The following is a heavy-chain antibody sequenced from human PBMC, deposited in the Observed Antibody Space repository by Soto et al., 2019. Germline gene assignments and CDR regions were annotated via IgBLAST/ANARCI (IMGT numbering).Heavy chain of an antibody. D-gene: IGHD3-3*01. V-gene: IGHV4-31*03. J-gene: IGHJ5*02. CDR1: GGSISSGGYY. CDR3: ARFSVRWGGYQNWFDP. CDR2: IYYSGST. Sequence: SETLSLTCTVSGGSISSGGYYWSWIRQHPGKGLEWIGYIYYSGSTYYNPSLKSRVTISVDTSKNQFSLKLSSVTAADTAVYYCARFSVRWGGYQNWFDPWGQGTLVTVSS.